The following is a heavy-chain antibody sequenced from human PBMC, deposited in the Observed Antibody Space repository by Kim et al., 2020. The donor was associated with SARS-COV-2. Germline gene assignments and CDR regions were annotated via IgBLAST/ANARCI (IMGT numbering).Heavy chain of an antibody. D-gene: IGHD3-16*01. CDR1: GFTFDDYA. V-gene: IGHV3-9*01. Sequence: GGSLRLSCAASGFTFDDYAMHWVRLAPGKGLEWVSGISWNSGSIGYADSVKGRFTISRDNAKNSLYLQMNSLRAEDTALYYCAKGLSRGLRPDAFDIWGQGTMVTVSS. CDR3: AKGLSRGLRPDAFDI. CDR2: ISWNSGSI. J-gene: IGHJ3*02.